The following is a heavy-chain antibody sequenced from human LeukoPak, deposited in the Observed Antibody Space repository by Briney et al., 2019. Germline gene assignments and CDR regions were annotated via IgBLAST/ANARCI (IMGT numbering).Heavy chain of an antibody. V-gene: IGHV3-21*01. Sequence: PGGSLRLSCAASGFTFSSYSMNWVRQAPGKGLEWVSSISSSSSYIYYADSVKGRFTISRDNAKNSLYLQMNSLRAEDTAVCYCARVRKRGYSYGYVDYWGQGTLVTVSS. CDR1: GFTFSSYS. CDR2: ISSSSSYI. D-gene: IGHD5-18*01. CDR3: ARVRKRGYSYGYVDY. J-gene: IGHJ4*02.